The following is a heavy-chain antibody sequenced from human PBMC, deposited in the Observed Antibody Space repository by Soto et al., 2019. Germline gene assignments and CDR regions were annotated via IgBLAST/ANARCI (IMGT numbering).Heavy chain of an antibody. V-gene: IGHV1-8*01. CDR3: AGEERVVTATKFQYGLDV. CDR2: MNPNTGKR. Sequence: QVQLVQSGAEVKKPGASVKVSCKASGYIFTRHDINWVRQATGQGLEWMGWMNPNTGKRGYAQKFQGRVTMTGNTSISTAYLELSSLRSEDTAVYYCAGEERVVTATKFQYGLDVWGQGTTVTVSS. J-gene: IGHJ6*02. CDR1: GYIFTRHD. D-gene: IGHD2-21*02.